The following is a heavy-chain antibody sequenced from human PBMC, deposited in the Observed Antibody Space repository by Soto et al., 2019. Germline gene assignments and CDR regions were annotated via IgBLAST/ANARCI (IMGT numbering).Heavy chain of an antibody. CDR3: ARDTGILGYCSGGSCSFDY. CDR2: IYYSGST. J-gene: IGHJ4*02. CDR1: GGSISSGGYY. V-gene: IGHV4-31*11. Sequence: SLTWDVSGGSISSGGYYLSWIRQHPGQCLEWIGYIYYSGSTYYNPSLKSRVTISVDTSKNQFSLKLSSVTAADTAVYYCARDTGILGYCSGGSCSFDYWGQGTLV. D-gene: IGHD2-15*01.